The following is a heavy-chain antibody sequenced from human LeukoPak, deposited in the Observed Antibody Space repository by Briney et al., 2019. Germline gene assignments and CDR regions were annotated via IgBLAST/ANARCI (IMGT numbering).Heavy chain of an antibody. D-gene: IGHD1-26*01. J-gene: IGHJ4*02. CDR2: INEDGSTT. Sequence: GSLRLSCAASGFTFSSNWMHWVRQAPGKGLVWVSRINEDGSTTNYADSVKGRFTISRDNAKSTLYLQMNSLRAEDTAVYYCVRDLGGRSGHWGQGTLVTVSS. V-gene: IGHV3-74*01. CDR3: VRDLGGRSGH. CDR1: GFTFSSNW.